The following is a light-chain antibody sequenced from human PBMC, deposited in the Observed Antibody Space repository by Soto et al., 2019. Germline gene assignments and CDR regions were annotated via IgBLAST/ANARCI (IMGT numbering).Light chain of an antibody. CDR1: QSVSSH. V-gene: IGKV3-11*01. CDR2: DAS. CDR3: QHRGNWPPIS. J-gene: IGKJ5*01. Sequence: EIVLTQSPATLSLSPGESATLSCRASQSVSSHLAWYQQKPGPAPRLLIHDASARATGIPARFSGSGSGTDFTLTISGLEPEDFAVYYCQHRGNWPPISFGQGTRLEIK.